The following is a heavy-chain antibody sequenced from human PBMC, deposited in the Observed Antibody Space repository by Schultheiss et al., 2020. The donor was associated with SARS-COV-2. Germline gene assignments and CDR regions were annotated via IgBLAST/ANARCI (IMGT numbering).Heavy chain of an antibody. Sequence: GGSLRLSCAASGFTFSDYYMSWIRQAPGKGLEWVSYISSSGSTIYYADSVKGRFTISRDNAKNSLYLQMNSLRAEDTAVYYCARDLYRSVTTGYYYYYYMDVWGKGTTVNVSS. CDR1: GFTFSDYY. V-gene: IGHV3-11*01. CDR2: ISSSGSTI. CDR3: ARDLYRSVTTGYYYYYYMDV. J-gene: IGHJ6*03. D-gene: IGHD4-11*01.